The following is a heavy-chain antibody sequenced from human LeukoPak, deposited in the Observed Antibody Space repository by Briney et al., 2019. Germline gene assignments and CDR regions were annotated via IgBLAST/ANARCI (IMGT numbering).Heavy chain of an antibody. CDR2: IYYSGST. Sequence: SETLSLTCTVSGGSISSYYWSWIRQPPGKGLEWIGYIYYSGSTNYNPSLKSRVTISVDTSKNQFSLKLSSVTASDTAVYYCAREDAAMVTRWGQGTLVTVAS. CDR3: AREDAAMVTR. J-gene: IGHJ4*02. D-gene: IGHD5-18*01. CDR1: GGSISSYY. V-gene: IGHV4-59*01.